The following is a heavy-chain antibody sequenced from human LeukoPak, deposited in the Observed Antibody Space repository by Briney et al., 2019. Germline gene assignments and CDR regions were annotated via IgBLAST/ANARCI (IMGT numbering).Heavy chain of an antibody. V-gene: IGHV5-51*01. D-gene: IGHD6-19*01. J-gene: IGHJ4*02. CDR3: ARPYTVAGTYDWYF. CDR1: GYSFTSYW. CDR2: IHPGDSDT. Sequence: GESLKISCKGSGYSFTSYWIGWVRQMPGTGLVWMGIIHPGDSDTRYSPSFQGQVTISADKSISTAYLQWSSLKASDTAMYYCARPYTVAGTYDWYFWGQGTLVTVSS.